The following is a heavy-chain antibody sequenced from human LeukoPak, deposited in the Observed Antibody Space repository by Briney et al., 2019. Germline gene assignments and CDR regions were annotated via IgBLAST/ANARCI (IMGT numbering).Heavy chain of an antibody. CDR3: ARDRWDRPAAGWFDP. D-gene: IGHD2-2*01. J-gene: IGHJ5*02. V-gene: IGHV4-34*01. Sequence: SETLPLTCAVYGGSFSGYYWSWIRQPPGKGLEWIGSIYHSGSTYYNPSLKSRVTISVDTSKNQFSLKLSSVTAADTAVYYCARDRWDRPAAGWFDPWGQGTLVTVSS. CDR1: GGSFSGYY. CDR2: IYHSGST.